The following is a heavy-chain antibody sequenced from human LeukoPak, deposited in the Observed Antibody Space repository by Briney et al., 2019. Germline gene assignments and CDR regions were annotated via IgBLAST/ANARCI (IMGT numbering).Heavy chain of an antibody. Sequence: GSLRLSCTASGFIFGDYDMSWIRQPPGKGLEWIGEINHSGSTNYNPSLKSRVTISVDTSKNQFSLKLSSVTAADTAVYYCARLIAAAGTQGNWFDPWGQGTLVTVSS. D-gene: IGHD6-13*01. J-gene: IGHJ5*02. CDR3: ARLIAAAGTQGNWFDP. V-gene: IGHV4-34*01. CDR1: GFIFGDYD. CDR2: INHSGST.